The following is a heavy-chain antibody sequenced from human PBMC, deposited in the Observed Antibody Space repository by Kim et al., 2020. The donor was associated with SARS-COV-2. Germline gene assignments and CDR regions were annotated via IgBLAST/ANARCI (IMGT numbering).Heavy chain of an antibody. D-gene: IGHD4-17*01. CDR3: ARERDYGGNSADFDY. J-gene: IGHJ4*02. Sequence: VSVRSRITIHPDTSKNQCSLQLNAVTPEDTAVYYCARERDYGGNSADFDYWGQGTLVTVSS. V-gene: IGHV6-1*01.